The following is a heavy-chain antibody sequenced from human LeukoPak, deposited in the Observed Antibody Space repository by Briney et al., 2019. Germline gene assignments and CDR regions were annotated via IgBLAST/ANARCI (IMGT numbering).Heavy chain of an antibody. Sequence: GGSLRLSCVTSGFRFSDYYMMWIRQAPGKGPEWVAHISSSAATTLYADSVKGRFTVSSDNAKNSLYLEMTSLRAEDTAVYYCARDRGSTVTTVGYWGQGTLVTVSS. J-gene: IGHJ4*02. CDR1: GFRFSDYY. D-gene: IGHD4-17*01. CDR2: ISSSAATT. CDR3: ARDRGSTVTTVGY. V-gene: IGHV3-11*04.